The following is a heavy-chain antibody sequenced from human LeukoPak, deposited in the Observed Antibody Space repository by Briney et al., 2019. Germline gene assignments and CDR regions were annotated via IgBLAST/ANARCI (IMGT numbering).Heavy chain of an antibody. CDR1: GGSISSYY. D-gene: IGHD3-22*01. Sequence: SETLSLTCTVSGGSISSYYWSWIRQPAGKGLEWIGRIYTSGSTNYNPSLKSRVTMSVDTSKNQFYLKLSFVTAADTAVYYCAREHENEYYYDSSGYYLLSLYFDGWGRGVLVTASS. J-gene: IGHJ2*01. V-gene: IGHV4-4*07. CDR2: IYTSGST. CDR3: AREHENEYYYDSSGYYLLSLYFDG.